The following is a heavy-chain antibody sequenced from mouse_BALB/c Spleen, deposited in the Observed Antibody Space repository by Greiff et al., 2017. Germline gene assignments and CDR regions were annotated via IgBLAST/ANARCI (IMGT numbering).Heavy chain of an antibody. CDR2: IYPGGGYT. V-gene: IGHV1-63*02. J-gene: IGHJ2*01. CDR3: DRFSDYFDY. CDR1: GYTFTNYW. D-gene: IGHD2-14*01. Sequence: VQLKESGAELVRPGTSVKISCKASGYTFTNYWLGWVKQRPGHGLEWIGDIYPGGGYTNYNGKFKGKATLTADTSSSTAYMQLSSLTSEDSAVYFCDRFSDYFDYWGQGTTLTVSS.